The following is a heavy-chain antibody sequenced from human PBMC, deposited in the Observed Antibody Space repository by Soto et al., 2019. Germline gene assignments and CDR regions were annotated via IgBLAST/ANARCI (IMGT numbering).Heavy chain of an antibody. CDR2: ISWNSGTI. CDR3: AKSTGGTANGMDV. Sequence: EVQVVESGGGLVQPGRSLRLSCAASGFSFDDYAMHWVRQAPGKGLEWVSGISWNSGTIGYADSVKGRFTISRDNAKNSLYLQMNSLRAEDTALYYCAKSTGGTANGMDVWGQGTTVTVSS. V-gene: IGHV3-9*01. CDR1: GFSFDDYA. J-gene: IGHJ6*02. D-gene: IGHD2-8*02.